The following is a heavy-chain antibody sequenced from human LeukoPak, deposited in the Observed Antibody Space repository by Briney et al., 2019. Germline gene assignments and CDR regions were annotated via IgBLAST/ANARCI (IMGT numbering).Heavy chain of an antibody. J-gene: IGHJ5*02. CDR2: IYYSGST. CDR3: ASRKKEYSSGFDP. CDR1: GGSISSSSYY. V-gene: IGHV4-39*01. Sequence: PSETLSLTCTVSGGSISSSSYYWGWIRQPPGKGLEWIGSIYYSGSTYYNPSLKSRVTISVDTSKNQFSLKLSSVTAADTAVYYCASRKKEYSSGFDPWGQGTLVTVSS. D-gene: IGHD6-6*01.